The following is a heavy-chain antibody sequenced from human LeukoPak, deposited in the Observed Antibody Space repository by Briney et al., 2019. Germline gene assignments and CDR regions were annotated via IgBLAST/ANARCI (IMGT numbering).Heavy chain of an antibody. CDR1: GFTFSSYA. CDR2: ISGSGGST. Sequence: GGSLRLSCAASGFTFSSYAMSWVRQAPGKGLEWVSAISGSGGSTYYADSVKGRFTISRDNSKNTLYLQMNSLRAEDTAVYYCAKAPRRNYCSSTSCSSTNSWFDPWGQGTLVTVSS. V-gene: IGHV3-23*01. CDR3: AKAPRRNYCSSTSCSSTNSWFDP. J-gene: IGHJ5*02. D-gene: IGHD2-2*01.